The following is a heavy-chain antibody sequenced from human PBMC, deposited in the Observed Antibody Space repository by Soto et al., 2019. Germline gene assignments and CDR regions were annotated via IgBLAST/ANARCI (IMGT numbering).Heavy chain of an antibody. CDR1: GFSFSDYA. J-gene: IGHJ4*02. CDR2: ISATGGST. Sequence: EVQLLDSGGGLVQPGGSLRLSCAASGFSFSDYAMNWVRQAPGKGLEWVSEISATGGSTFYADFVKGRFTISRDNSKNTLYLHLTSRRDEDTARYYCAKASSAWYDSKSYYFDDWGPGTLVNVSS. D-gene: IGHD6-19*01. V-gene: IGHV3-23*01. CDR3: AKASSAWYDSKSYYFDD.